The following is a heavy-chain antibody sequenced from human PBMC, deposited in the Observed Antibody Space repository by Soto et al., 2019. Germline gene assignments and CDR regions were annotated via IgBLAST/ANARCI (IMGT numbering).Heavy chain of an antibody. D-gene: IGHD6-19*01. CDR3: ARAGPVAGNHAFDI. CDR1: GGSFSSYA. V-gene: IGHV1-69*06. Sequence: QVQLVQSGAEVKKPGSSVKVSCKASGGSFSSYAISWVRQAPVQWLEWMGGIIPIFGTATYAEKFQGRVTIIADKSTSTAYMELSSLGSEDTAVYYCARAGPVAGNHAFDIWGQGTLVTVSS. CDR2: IIPIFGTA. J-gene: IGHJ3*02.